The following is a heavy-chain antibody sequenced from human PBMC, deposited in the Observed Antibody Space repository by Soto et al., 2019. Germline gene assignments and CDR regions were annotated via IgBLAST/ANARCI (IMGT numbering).Heavy chain of an antibody. D-gene: IGHD2-21*01. CDR2: IWYDGSNK. J-gene: IGHJ4*02. V-gene: IGHV3-33*01. Sequence: PGGSLRLSSAASGFTFSSYGMHWVRQAPGKGLERVAVIWYDGSNKYYADSVKGRFTISRDNSKNTLYLQMNSLRAEDTAVYYCARGGLFTGATGYFDYWGQGTLVTVSA. CDR1: GFTFSSYG. CDR3: ARGGLFTGATGYFDY.